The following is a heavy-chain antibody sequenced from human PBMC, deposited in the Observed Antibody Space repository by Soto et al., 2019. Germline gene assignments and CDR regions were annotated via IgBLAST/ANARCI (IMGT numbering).Heavy chain of an antibody. D-gene: IGHD3-22*01. V-gene: IGHV1-46*01. J-gene: IGHJ1*01. CDR2: INPSGGST. CDR3: ARANQDDSSGLYFQH. CDR1: GYTFTSYY. Sequence: RASVKVSCKASGYTFTSYYMHWVRQAPGQGLEWMGIINPSGGSTSYAQKFQGRVTMTRDTSTSTVYMELSSLRSEDTAVYYCARANQDDSSGLYFQHWGQGTLVTVSS.